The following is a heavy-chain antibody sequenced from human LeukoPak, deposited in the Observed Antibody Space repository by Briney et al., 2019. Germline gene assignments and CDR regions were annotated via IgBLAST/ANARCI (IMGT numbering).Heavy chain of an antibody. CDR3: AREGPECGGDCYVDY. V-gene: IGHV4-39*02. J-gene: IGHJ4*02. D-gene: IGHD2-21*02. CDR2: IYYSGST. CDR1: GGSISSSSYY. Sequence: SETLSLTCTVSGGSISSSSYYWGWIRQPPGKGLEWIGSIYYSGSTYYNPSLKSRVTISVDTSKNQFSLKLSSVAAADTAVYYCAREGPECGGDCYVDYWGQGTLVTVSS.